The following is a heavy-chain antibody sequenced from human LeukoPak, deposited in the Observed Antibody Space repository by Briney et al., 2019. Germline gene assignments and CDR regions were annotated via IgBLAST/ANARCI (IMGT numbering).Heavy chain of an antibody. J-gene: IGHJ4*02. Sequence: PGGSLRLSCAASGFTVSSNYMSWVRQAPGKGLEWVSVIYSGGSTYYANSVKGRFTISRDNSKNTLYLQMNSLRAEDTAVYYCAKGSFIVVVPAATNFDYWGQGTLVTVSS. CDR3: AKGSFIVVVPAATNFDY. CDR2: IYSGGST. CDR1: GFTVSSNY. D-gene: IGHD2-2*01. V-gene: IGHV3-53*01.